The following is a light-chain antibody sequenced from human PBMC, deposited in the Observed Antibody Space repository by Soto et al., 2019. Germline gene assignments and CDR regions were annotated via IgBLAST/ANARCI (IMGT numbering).Light chain of an antibody. CDR1: SGSVSTNFY. V-gene: IGLV8-61*01. Sequence: QTVVTQEPSFSVSPGGTVTLTCGLSSGSVSTNFYPSWYQQTPGQAPRTLIHSTDTRSSGVPDRFSGSILGNKAALTITGAQADDESDYYCVLYMRSGISVFGGGTKLTVL. J-gene: IGLJ2*01. CDR3: VLYMRSGISV. CDR2: STD.